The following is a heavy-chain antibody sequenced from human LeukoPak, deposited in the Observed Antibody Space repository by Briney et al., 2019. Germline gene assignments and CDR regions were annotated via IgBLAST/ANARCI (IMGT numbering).Heavy chain of an antibody. CDR2: IFPGDSDT. CDR1: GYSFTYYW. Sequence: AGESLKISCKGSGYSFTYYWVAWVRQMPGKGLEWMGIIFPGDSDTRYSPSLQGQVTISADKSISTAYLQWSSLKASDTAMYYCVTLRSWNYYYWGQGTLVTVSS. V-gene: IGHV5-51*01. CDR3: VTLRSWNYYY. D-gene: IGHD1-7*01. J-gene: IGHJ4*02.